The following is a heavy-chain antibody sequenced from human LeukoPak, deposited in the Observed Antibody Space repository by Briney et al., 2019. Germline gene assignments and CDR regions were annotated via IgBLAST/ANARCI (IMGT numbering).Heavy chain of an antibody. CDR3: ARETTSYYWFDP. CDR1: GGSISSGGYS. D-gene: IGHD1-14*01. J-gene: IGHJ5*02. Sequence: SETLSLTCAVSGGSISSGGYSWSWIRQPPGKGLEWIGYIYYSGRTYYNPSLKSRITISVDTSKNQFSLKLSSVTAADTAVYYCARETTSYYWFDPWGQGTLVTVSS. V-gene: IGHV4-30-4*07. CDR2: IYYSGRT.